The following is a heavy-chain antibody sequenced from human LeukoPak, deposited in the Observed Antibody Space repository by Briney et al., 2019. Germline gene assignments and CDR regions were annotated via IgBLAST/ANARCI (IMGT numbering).Heavy chain of an antibody. CDR1: GYTFTSYY. CDR2: INPSGGST. J-gene: IGHJ4*02. CDR3: ARDYYYDSGGPHTRGSDY. D-gene: IGHD3-22*01. V-gene: IGHV1-46*01. Sequence: GASVKVSCKASGYTFTSYYLHWVRQAPGQGLEWMGIINPSGGSTTYAQKFQGRVTLTRDTSTSTVYMELSSLRSEDTAVYYCARDYYYDSGGPHTRGSDYWGQGTLVTVSS.